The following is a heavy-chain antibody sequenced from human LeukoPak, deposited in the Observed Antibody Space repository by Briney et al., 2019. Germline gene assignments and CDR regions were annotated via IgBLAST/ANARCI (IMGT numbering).Heavy chain of an antibody. CDR2: ISNTGDST. J-gene: IGHJ4*02. D-gene: IGHD1-26*01. CDR1: GFTFSSYA. CDR3: AKVGSGSYYPN. V-gene: IGHV3-23*01. Sequence: GGSLRLSCAASGFTFSSYAMSWVRQAPGKGLEWVSSISNTGDSTYYADSMKGRSTISRDNSKNTLFLQMNSLRADDTAVYFCAKVGSGSYYPNWGQGTLVTVSS.